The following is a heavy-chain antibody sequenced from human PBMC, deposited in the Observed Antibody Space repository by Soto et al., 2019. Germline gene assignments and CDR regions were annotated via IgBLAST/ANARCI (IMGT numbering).Heavy chain of an antibody. CDR3: ATYGSGTYTPTTFDY. D-gene: IGHD3-10*01. CDR1: GGSISSGGYY. Sequence: QVQLQESGPGLVKPSQTLSLTCTVSGGSISSGGYYWSWIRQHPGKGLEWIGYIYYSGSTYYTPSLKRRVTISVDTSKNQFSLKLSSVTAADTAVYYCATYGSGTYTPTTFDYWGQGTLVTVSS. CDR2: IYYSGST. V-gene: IGHV4-31*03. J-gene: IGHJ4*02.